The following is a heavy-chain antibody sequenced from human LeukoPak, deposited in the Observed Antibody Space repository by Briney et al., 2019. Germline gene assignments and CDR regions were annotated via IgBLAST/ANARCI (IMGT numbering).Heavy chain of an antibody. J-gene: IGHJ4*02. Sequence: GGSLTLSCAASGCTFLHYPSHWVGQPRGRGLEGVFLISGDGGITYYADSVKGRVTVSRDNSQNPLYLQVNSLRVEDTAVYYCAKMGKNYGGNSGQGSIDYWGQGTLVTVSS. CDR3: AKMGKNYGGNSGQGSIDY. CDR1: GCTFLHYP. D-gene: IGHD4-23*01. CDR2: ISGDGGIT. V-gene: IGHV3-43*01.